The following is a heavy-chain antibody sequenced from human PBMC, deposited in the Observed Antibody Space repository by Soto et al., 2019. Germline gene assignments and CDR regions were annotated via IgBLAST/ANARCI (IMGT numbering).Heavy chain of an antibody. CDR2: ISATGGNI. D-gene: IGHD3-16*01. CDR3: AKVAGGLGYFDL. J-gene: IGHJ2*01. V-gene: IGHV3-23*01. CDR1: GFTFSDYA. Sequence: GSLRLSCVASGFTFSDYAMTWVRQAPGKGLEWVATISATGGNIEYTDSLEGRFTISRDNSKNTLYLQLNGLTSDDTAVHYCAKVAGGLGYFDLWGRGTLVTV.